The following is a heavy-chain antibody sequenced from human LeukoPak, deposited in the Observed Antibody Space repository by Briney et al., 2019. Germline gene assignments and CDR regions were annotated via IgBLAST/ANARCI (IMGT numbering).Heavy chain of an antibody. CDR3: ARLELRGWYFDL. J-gene: IGHJ2*01. CDR1: GGSISSYY. Sequence: PSETLSLTCTVSGGSISSYYWSWIRQPPGKGLEWIGYIYYSGSTNYNPSLKSRVTISVDTSKNQFSLKLSSVTAADTAVYYCARLELRGWYFDLWGRGTLVTVSS. V-gene: IGHV4-59*01. CDR2: IYYSGST. D-gene: IGHD1-7*01.